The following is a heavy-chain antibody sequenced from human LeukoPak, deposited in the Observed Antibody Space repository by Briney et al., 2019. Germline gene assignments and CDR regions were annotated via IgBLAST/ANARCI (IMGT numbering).Heavy chain of an antibody. Sequence: GGSLRLSCAASGFTFSSYAMSWVRQAPGKGLEWVANIKQDGSEKYYVDSVKGRFTISRDNAKNSLYLQMNSLRAEDTAVYYCARVSTVTTLFGLGYYYMDVWGKGTTVTISS. CDR3: ARVSTVTTLFGLGYYYMDV. J-gene: IGHJ6*03. CDR1: GFTFSSYA. D-gene: IGHD4-17*01. CDR2: IKQDGSEK. V-gene: IGHV3-7*01.